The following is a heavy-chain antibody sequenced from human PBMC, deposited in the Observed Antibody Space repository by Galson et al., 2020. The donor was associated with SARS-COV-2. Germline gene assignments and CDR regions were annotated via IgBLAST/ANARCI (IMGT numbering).Heavy chain of an antibody. CDR1: GFTFSSYW. CDR2: IKQDGSEK. J-gene: IGHJ6*02. V-gene: IGHV3-7*01. Sequence: QLGESLKISCAASGFTFSSYWMSWVRQAPGKGLEWVANIKQDGSEKYYVDSVKGRFTISRDNAKNSLYLQMNSLRAEDTAVYYCARDVFGDIVATIYYYYYGMDVWGQGTTVTVSS. D-gene: IGHD5-12*01. CDR3: ARDVFGDIVATIYYYYYGMDV.